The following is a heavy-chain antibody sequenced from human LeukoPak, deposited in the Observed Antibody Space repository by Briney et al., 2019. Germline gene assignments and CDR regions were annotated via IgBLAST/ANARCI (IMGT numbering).Heavy chain of an antibody. Sequence: GGSLRLSCAASGFTFSSYWMSWVRQAPGKGLEWVANIKQDGSEKYYVDSVKGRSTISRDNAKNSLYLQMNSLRAEDTAVYYCARDSDDYVWGSYRYDYFDYWGQGTLVTVSS. J-gene: IGHJ4*02. V-gene: IGHV3-7*03. CDR3: ARDSDDYVWGSYRYDYFDY. CDR1: GFTFSSYW. D-gene: IGHD3-16*02. CDR2: IKQDGSEK.